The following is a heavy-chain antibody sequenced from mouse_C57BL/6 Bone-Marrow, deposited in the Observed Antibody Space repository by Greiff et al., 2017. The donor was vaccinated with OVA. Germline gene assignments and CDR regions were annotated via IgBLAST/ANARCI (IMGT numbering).Heavy chain of an antibody. J-gene: IGHJ2*01. D-gene: IGHD1-1*01. CDR1: GYTFTSYW. CDR2: IYPGSGST. V-gene: IGHV1-55*01. Sequence: VQLQQPGAELVKPGASVKMSCKASGYTFTSYWITWVKQRPGQGLEWIGDIYPGSGSTNYSEKFKSKATLTVDTSSSTAYMQLSSLTSEDSAVYYCAREFYYGSSYLFDYWGQGTTLTVSS. CDR3: AREFYYGSSYLFDY.